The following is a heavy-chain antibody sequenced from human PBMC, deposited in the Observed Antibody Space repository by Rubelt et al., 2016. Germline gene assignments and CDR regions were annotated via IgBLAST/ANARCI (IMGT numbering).Heavy chain of an antibody. J-gene: IGHJ4*02. Sequence: EVQLVESGGGLVQPGGSLRLSCAASGFTFSSYDMHWVRQATGKGLEWVSAIGTAGDTYYPGSVKGRLTISRENAKNSLYRQMNSLRAGDTAVYYCARAQYSSGWSNFDYWGQGTLVTVSS. CDR1: GFTFSSYD. D-gene: IGHD6-19*01. V-gene: IGHV3-13*01. CDR2: IGTAGDT. CDR3: ARAQYSSGWSNFDY.